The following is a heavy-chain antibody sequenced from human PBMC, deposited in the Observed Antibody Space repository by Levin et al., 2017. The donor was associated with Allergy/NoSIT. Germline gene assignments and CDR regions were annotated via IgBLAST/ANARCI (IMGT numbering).Heavy chain of an antibody. CDR3: AKDYYYDSSGYYGVDY. CDR1: GFTFSSYA. V-gene: IGHV3-23*01. J-gene: IGHJ4*02. D-gene: IGHD3-22*01. CDR2: ISGSGGST. Sequence: AGGSLRLSCAASGFTFSSYAMSWVRQAPGKGLEWVSAISGSGGSTYYADSVKGRFTISRDNSKNTLYLQMNSLRAEDTAVYYCAKDYYYDSSGYYGVDYWGQGTLVTVSS.